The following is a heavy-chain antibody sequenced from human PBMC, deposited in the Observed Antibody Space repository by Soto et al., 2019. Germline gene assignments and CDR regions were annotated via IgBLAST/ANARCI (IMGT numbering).Heavy chain of an antibody. J-gene: IGHJ4*02. CDR3: TRDVRAAHDY. Sequence: GGTLRLSCAVSEFTFCSYSMNWVRQAPGKGVEWVSSISSSSSYIYCADSVKGRFTISRDNAKNSLYLQMNSLRAEDTAVYYCTRDVRAAHDYWGQGTLVTVSS. D-gene: IGHD6-13*01. CDR2: ISSSSSYI. CDR1: EFTFCSYS. V-gene: IGHV3-21*01.